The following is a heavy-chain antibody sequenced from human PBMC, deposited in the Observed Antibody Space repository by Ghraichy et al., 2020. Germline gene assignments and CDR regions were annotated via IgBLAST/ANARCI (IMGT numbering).Heavy chain of an antibody. Sequence: GGSLRLSCAASGFTFNNYAMSWVRQAPGKGLEWVSAISGSADTTYYANSVRGRFTISRDNSKNSVYLQMNSLRVEDTAVYYCAWHSRWSDFDCWGQGTLVTVSS. V-gene: IGHV3-23*01. J-gene: IGHJ4*02. CDR1: GFTFNNYA. CDR2: ISGSADTT. CDR3: AWHSRWSDFDC. D-gene: IGHD4-23*01.